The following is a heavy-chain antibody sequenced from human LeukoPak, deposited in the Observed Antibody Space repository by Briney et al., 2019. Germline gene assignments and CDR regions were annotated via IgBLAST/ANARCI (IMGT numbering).Heavy chain of an antibody. V-gene: IGHV1-2*06. CDR1: GYTFTSYD. Sequence: ASVKVSCKASGYTFTSYDINWVRQAPGQGLEWMGRINPNSGGTNYAQKFQGRVTMTRDTSISTAYMELSRLRSDDTAVYYCASYCGGDCSGHLFDYWGQGTLVTVSS. J-gene: IGHJ4*02. CDR2: INPNSGGT. CDR3: ASYCGGDCSGHLFDY. D-gene: IGHD2-21*02.